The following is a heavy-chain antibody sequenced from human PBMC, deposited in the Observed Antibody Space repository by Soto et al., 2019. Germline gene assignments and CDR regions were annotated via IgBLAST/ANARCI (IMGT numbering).Heavy chain of an antibody. CDR3: TGEVASGY. Sequence: QVQLVESGGGVVQPGRSLRLSCAVSGFTVSTYGMHWVRKAPGKGLEWVAVISRDGGTKYYADSVKGRFTISRDNSRNTLFLEMNSLRGDDMAVYYCTGEVASGYWGQGTLVTVSS. CDR1: GFTVSTYG. J-gene: IGHJ4*02. V-gene: IGHV3-30*03. CDR2: ISRDGGTK. D-gene: IGHD2-8*02.